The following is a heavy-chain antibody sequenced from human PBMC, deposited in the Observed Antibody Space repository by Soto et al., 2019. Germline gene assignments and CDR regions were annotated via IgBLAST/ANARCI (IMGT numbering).Heavy chain of an antibody. J-gene: IGHJ4*02. D-gene: IGHD6-6*01. Sequence: GGSLRLSCAASGFTFSSYAMHWVRQAPGKGLEWVAVISYDGSNKYYADSVKGRFTISRDNSKNTLYLQMNSLRAEDTAVYYCARFTQYSSSFDYWGQGTLVTVSS. CDR1: GFTFSSYA. V-gene: IGHV3-30-3*01. CDR2: ISYDGSNK. CDR3: ARFTQYSSSFDY.